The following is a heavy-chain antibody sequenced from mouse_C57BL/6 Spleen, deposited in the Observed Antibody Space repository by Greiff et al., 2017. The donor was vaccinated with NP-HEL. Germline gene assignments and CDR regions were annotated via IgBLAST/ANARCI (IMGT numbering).Heavy chain of an antibody. J-gene: IGHJ4*01. CDR1: GFTFSDYG. CDR3: AMDDGYRYYAMDY. Sequence: EVKVVESGGGLVKPGGSLKLSCAASGFTFSDYGMHWVRQAPEKGLEWVAYISSGSSTIYYADTVKGRFTISRDNAKNTLFLQMTSLRSEDTAMYYCAMDDGYRYYAMDYWGQGTSVTVSS. CDR2: ISSGSSTI. V-gene: IGHV5-17*01. D-gene: IGHD2-3*01.